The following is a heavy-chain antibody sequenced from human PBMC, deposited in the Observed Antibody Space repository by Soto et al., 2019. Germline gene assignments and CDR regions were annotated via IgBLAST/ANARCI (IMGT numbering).Heavy chain of an antibody. J-gene: IGHJ2*01. V-gene: IGHV5-10-1*01. D-gene: IGHD2-8*02. Sequence: HGESLKISCQGSGYSFTTHWITWVRQTPGKGLEWMGRIDPSNSYINYSPSFQGHVTISVDRSISTAYLQWSRLEASDNAMYYCAIKGAYCTGDCPDWYFDLWGRGTLVTVSS. CDR2: IDPSNSYI. CDR1: GYSFTTHW. CDR3: AIKGAYCTGDCPDWYFDL.